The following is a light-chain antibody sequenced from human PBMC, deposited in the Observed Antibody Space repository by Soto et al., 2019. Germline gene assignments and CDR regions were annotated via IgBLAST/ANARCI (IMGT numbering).Light chain of an antibody. J-gene: IGKJ2*01. Sequence: EIVLTQSPGTLSLSPGERATLSCRASQSVSSSYLAWYQQKPGQAPGVLIYGASSRATGIPDRFSGSDSGTEFTLTISRLEPEDFAVYFCQQCGNSHPNTFGPGTQVEIK. CDR3: QQCGNSHPNT. V-gene: IGKV3-20*01. CDR2: GAS. CDR1: QSVSSSY.